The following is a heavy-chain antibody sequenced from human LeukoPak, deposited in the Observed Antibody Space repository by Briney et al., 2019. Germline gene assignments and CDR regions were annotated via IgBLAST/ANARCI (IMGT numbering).Heavy chain of an antibody. CDR3: ARVGYYDSSGF. Sequence: GGSLRPSCAASGFIFSSYEMTWVRQAPGKGLEWISYISGSGSTIYYADSVKGRFTISRDNAENSLYLQMNSLRAEDTAVYYCARVGYYDSSGFWGQGTLVTVSS. V-gene: IGHV3-48*03. CDR2: ISGSGSTI. CDR1: GFIFSSYE. D-gene: IGHD3-22*01. J-gene: IGHJ4*02.